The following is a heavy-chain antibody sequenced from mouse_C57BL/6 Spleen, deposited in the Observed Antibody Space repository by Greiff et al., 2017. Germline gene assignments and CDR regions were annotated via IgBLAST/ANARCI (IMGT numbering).Heavy chain of an antibody. Sequence: LQESGPELVKPGASVKISCKASGYTFTDYYINWVKQRPGQGLEWIGGIYPGGGNTKYNEKFKGKATLTVDTSSSTAYMQLSSLTSEDSAVYFCAREDEPYFEVWGTGTTVTVSS. CDR1: GYTFTDYY. CDR2: IYPGGGNT. J-gene: IGHJ1*03. CDR3: AREDEPYFEV. V-gene: IGHV1-84*01.